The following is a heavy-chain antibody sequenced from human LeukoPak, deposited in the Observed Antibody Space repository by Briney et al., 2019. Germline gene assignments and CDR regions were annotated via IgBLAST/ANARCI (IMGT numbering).Heavy chain of an antibody. CDR2: ISGSGGST. D-gene: IGHD2-2*03. J-gene: IGHJ4*02. V-gene: IGHV3-23*01. CDR1: GFTFSSYV. Sequence: PGGSLRLSCAASGFTFSSYVMSWVRQAPGKGLEWVSAISGSGGSTYYADSVKGRFTISRDNSKNTLYLQMNSPRAEDTAMYYCARGSSGYCSSTSCYYFDYWGQGTLVTVSS. CDR3: ARGSSGYCSSTSCYYFDY.